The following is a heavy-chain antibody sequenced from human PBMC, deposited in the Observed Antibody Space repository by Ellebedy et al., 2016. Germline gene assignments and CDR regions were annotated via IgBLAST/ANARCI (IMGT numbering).Heavy chain of an antibody. CDR3: ARDAIQFLEWVYKYAMDV. CDR2: IIPILGIA. Sequence: ASVKVSCKASGGSFNNSAISWVRQAPGQGLEWLGRIIPILGIANYAQTFQGRLTITADKSTHTVNMELSSLTSDDTAVYYCARDAIQFLEWVYKYAMDVWGQGTTVTVSS. CDR1: GGSFNNSA. J-gene: IGHJ6*01. D-gene: IGHD3-3*01. V-gene: IGHV1-69*04.